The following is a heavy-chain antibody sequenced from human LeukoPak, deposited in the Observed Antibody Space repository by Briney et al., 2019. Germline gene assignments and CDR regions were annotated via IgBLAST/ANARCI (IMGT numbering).Heavy chain of an antibody. V-gene: IGHV4-59*08. CDR2: IFYTGGEI. Sequence: PSETLSLTCTVSGGSMNSYYWSWVQQAPGKGLEWIGYIFYTGGEINYNRSLKSRLTISVDTSKNQFSLMLTSVTAADTAVYYCARQPANTAAFDIWAPGTMVTV. D-gene: IGHD5-18*01. J-gene: IGHJ3*02. CDR1: GGSMNSYY. CDR3: ARQPANTAAFDI.